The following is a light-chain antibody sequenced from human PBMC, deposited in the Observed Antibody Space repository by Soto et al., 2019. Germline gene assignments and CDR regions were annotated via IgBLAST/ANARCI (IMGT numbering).Light chain of an antibody. CDR2: SNN. V-gene: IGLV1-44*01. CDR3: AAWDDSLNGLYV. Sequence: QSVLTQPPSMSAAPGQTVTISCSGSSSNIGSNTVNWYQQLPGTAPKLLIYSNNQRPSGVPDRFSGSKSGTSASLAISGLQSEDEADYYCAAWDDSLNGLYVFGTGTKLTVL. CDR1: SSNIGSNT. J-gene: IGLJ1*01.